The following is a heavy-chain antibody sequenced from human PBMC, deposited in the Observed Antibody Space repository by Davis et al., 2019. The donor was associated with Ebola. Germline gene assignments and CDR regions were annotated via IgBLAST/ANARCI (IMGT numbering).Heavy chain of an antibody. V-gene: IGHV1-69*06. J-gene: IGHJ4*02. Sequence: SVKVSCKASGYTFTSYGISWVRQAPGQGLEWMGGIIPIFGTANYAQKFQGRVTITADRSTSTAYMEVISLRSQDTAVYYCAIAGSGNFYFDYWGQGTLVTVSS. CDR2: IIPIFGTA. CDR3: AIAGSGNFYFDY. D-gene: IGHD3-10*01. CDR1: GYTFTSYG.